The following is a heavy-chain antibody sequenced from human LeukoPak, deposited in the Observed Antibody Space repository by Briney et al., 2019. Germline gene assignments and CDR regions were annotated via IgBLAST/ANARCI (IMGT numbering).Heavy chain of an antibody. CDR3: ARASDSSGYYSYFDH. D-gene: IGHD3-22*01. CDR2: ISSGSSYI. Sequence: GGSLRLSCAASGFTFSSYSMNWVRQAPGKGLEWVSSISSGSSYIYYADSVKGRSTISRDNAKNSLYLQMNSLKAEDTAVYYCARASDSSGYYSYFDHWGQGTLVTVSS. CDR1: GFTFSSYS. J-gene: IGHJ1*01. V-gene: IGHV3-21*01.